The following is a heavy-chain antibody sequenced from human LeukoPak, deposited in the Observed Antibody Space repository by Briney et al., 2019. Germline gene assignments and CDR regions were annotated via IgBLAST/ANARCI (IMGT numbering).Heavy chain of an antibody. CDR3: ARGQGGNYYLNYFDY. CDR2: IYYSGST. D-gene: IGHD1-26*01. CDR1: GGSISNDY. J-gene: IGHJ4*02. Sequence: SETLSLTCTVSGGSISNDYWSWIRQPPGKGLVWIGYIYYSGSTTYNPSLKRRVTFSVDTSRNQFSLKLTSVTAADTALYYCARGQGGNYYLNYFDYWGQGALVTVSS. V-gene: IGHV4-59*01.